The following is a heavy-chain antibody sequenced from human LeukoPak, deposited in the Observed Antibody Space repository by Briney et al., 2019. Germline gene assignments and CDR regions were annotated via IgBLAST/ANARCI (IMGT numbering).Heavy chain of an antibody. CDR1: GYTFTSYA. V-gene: IGHV1-3*03. J-gene: IGHJ4*02. D-gene: IGHD5-18*01. CDR3: ARDHLGYSYGYYFDY. CDR2: INAGNGNT. Sequence: ASVKVSCKASGYTFTSYAMHWVRQAPGQRLEWMGWINAGNGNTKYSQEFQGRVTITRDTSASTAYMELSSLRSEDMAVYCCARDHLGYSYGYYFDYWGQGTLVTVSS.